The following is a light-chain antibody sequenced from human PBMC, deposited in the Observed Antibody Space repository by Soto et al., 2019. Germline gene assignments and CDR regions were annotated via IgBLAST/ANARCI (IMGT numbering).Light chain of an antibody. Sequence: QSVLTQPPSASGSPGQSVTISCTGTSSDVGGYNYVSWYQQHPGKAPKLMIYEVSKRPSGVPDRFSGSKSGNTASLTVSGLQAEDEAGYYCSSYAGSNNLVFGTGTQLTVL. CDR3: SSYAGSNNLV. J-gene: IGLJ1*01. V-gene: IGLV2-8*01. CDR1: SSDVGGYNY. CDR2: EVS.